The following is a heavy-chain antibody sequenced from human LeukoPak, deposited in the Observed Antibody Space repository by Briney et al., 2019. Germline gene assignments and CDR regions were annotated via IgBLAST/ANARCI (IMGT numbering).Heavy chain of an antibody. D-gene: IGHD6-19*01. CDR2: IYSGGNT. Sequence: GGSLRLSCAASGFSVKTNYMSWVRQAPGKGLEWVSVIYSGGNTYYADSVKGRFTISRDNSKNTLYLQMNSLRAEDTAVYYCAKDYSSGWYYFQHWGQGTLVTVSS. CDR1: GFSVKTNY. J-gene: IGHJ1*01. V-gene: IGHV3-53*01. CDR3: AKDYSSGWYYFQH.